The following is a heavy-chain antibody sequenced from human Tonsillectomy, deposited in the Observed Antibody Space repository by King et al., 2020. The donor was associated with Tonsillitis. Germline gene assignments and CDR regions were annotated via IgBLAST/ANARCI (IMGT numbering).Heavy chain of an antibody. CDR3: ARASGADFDY. Sequence: VQLQQWGAGLLKPSETLSLTCAVYGGAFSGYYWSWIRQPPGKGLEWMGEINHSGSTNYNPSLKSRVTITVEPSKNQVSLKLRSVTAADTAVYYCARASGADFDYWGQGTLVTVSS. D-gene: IGHD3-10*01. J-gene: IGHJ4*02. CDR1: GGAFSGYY. CDR2: INHSGST. V-gene: IGHV4-34*01.